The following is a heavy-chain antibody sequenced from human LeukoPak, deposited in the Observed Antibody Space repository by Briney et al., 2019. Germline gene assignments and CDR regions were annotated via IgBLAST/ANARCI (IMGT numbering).Heavy chain of an antibody. Sequence: PGGSLRLSCAASGFTFSTYSMNWVRQAPGKGLEWVSYISGNNASIYYADSVKGRFTISRDNAKNSLYLQMNSLRAEDTAVYYCAKEGGSGSYQISWGQGTLVTVSS. V-gene: IGHV3-48*01. D-gene: IGHD3-10*01. J-gene: IGHJ5*02. CDR2: ISGNNASI. CDR1: GFTFSTYS. CDR3: AKEGGSGSYQIS.